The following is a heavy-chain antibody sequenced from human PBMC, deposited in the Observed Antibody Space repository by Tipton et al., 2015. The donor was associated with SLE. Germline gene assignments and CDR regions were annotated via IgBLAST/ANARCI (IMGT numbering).Heavy chain of an antibody. Sequence: TLSLTCTVSGGSISSSSYYWSWIRQPPGKGPECIGYIYSSGTTNYNPSLKSRVTISTDTSKKQFFLNLSTVTAADTAVFYCARGPTRYYFDYWGQGILVTVSS. V-gene: IGHV4-61*01. J-gene: IGHJ4*02. CDR1: GGSISSSSYY. CDR3: ARGPTRYYFDY. CDR2: IYSSGTT.